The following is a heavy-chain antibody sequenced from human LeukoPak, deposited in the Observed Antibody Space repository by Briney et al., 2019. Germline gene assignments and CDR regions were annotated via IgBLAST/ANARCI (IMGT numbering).Heavy chain of an antibody. Sequence: GASVKVSCTASGYTFTNHDFNWMRPATGQGLEWMGWMNPNSGSTAYAQKFQGRVTMTRDTSLSTAYMELSSLTSDDTAVYYCARDGRGAAAADDPLDIWGQGTTVTVSS. CDR2: MNPNSGST. D-gene: IGHD6-13*01. V-gene: IGHV1-8*01. CDR3: ARDGRGAAAADDPLDI. J-gene: IGHJ3*02. CDR1: GYTFTNHD.